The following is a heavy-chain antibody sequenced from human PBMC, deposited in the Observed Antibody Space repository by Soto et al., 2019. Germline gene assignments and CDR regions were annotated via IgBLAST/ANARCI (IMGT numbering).Heavy chain of an antibody. CDR2: ISGSGSST. CDR3: AKDRGSRGAFDI. CDR1: GFTFSSYA. D-gene: IGHD3-10*01. J-gene: IGHJ3*02. Sequence: GGSLRLSCAASGFTFSSYAMSWVRQAPGKGLEWVSGISGSGSSTYYADSVKGRFTISRDNSKNTLYLQMNSLSAEDTAVYYCAKDRGSRGAFDIWGQGTMVTVSS. V-gene: IGHV3-23*01.